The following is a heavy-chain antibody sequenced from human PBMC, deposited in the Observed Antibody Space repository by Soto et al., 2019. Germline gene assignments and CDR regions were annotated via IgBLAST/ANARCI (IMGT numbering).Heavy chain of an antibody. V-gene: IGHV5-51*01. CDR2: IYPGDSDT. CDR3: ARHAPTYYDYVWGSYPDYYYGMDV. J-gene: IGHJ6*02. CDR1: GYSFTSYW. D-gene: IGHD3-16*02. Sequence: GESLKISCKGSGYSFTSYWMDWIRQMPGKGLEWMGIIYPGDSDTRYSPSFQGQVTISADKSISTAYLQWSSLKASDTAMYYCARHAPTYYDYVWGSYPDYYYGMDVWGQGTTVTVSS.